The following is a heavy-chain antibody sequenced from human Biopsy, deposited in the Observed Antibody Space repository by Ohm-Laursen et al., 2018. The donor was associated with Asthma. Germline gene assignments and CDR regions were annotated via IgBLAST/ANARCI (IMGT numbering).Heavy chain of an antibody. CDR2: VSYDGGVA. V-gene: IGHV3-30*18. CDR1: GFVFRSHA. CDR3: AKGYYYDSSGFDY. J-gene: IGHJ4*02. D-gene: IGHD3-22*01. Sequence: SLRLSCSASGFVFRSHAMHWVRQAPGKGLEWVAVVSYDGGVAHYADSMKGRFTISRDNAKSTLYLQMNRLRTDDTAVYYCAKGYYYDSSGFDYWGQGTLVTVSS.